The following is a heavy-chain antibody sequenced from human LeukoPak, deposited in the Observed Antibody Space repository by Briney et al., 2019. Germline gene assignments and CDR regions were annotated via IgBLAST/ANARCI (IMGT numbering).Heavy chain of an antibody. Sequence: ASVKVSCKASGYTFTSYGISWVRRAPGQGLEWMGWISAYNGNTNYAQKLQGRVTMTTDTSTSTAYMELRSLRSDDTAVYYCARDRGHRRLRRDNWFDPWGQGTLVTVSS. CDR1: GYTFTSYG. D-gene: IGHD5-12*01. J-gene: IGHJ5*02. CDR2: ISAYNGNT. CDR3: ARDRGHRRLRRDNWFDP. V-gene: IGHV1-18*01.